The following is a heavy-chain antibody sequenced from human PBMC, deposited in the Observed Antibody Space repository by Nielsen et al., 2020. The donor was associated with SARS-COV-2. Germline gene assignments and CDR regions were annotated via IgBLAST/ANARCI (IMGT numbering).Heavy chain of an antibody. Sequence: SETLSLTCTVSGGSISSGSYYWSWIRQPAGKGLEWIGRIYTSGSTNYNPSLKSRVTISVDTSKNQFSLKLSSVTAADTAVYYWARVDSSGWTNFDYWGQGTLVTVSS. V-gene: IGHV4-61*02. J-gene: IGHJ4*02. CDR3: ARVDSSGWTNFDY. CDR2: IYTSGST. CDR1: GGSISSGSYY. D-gene: IGHD6-19*01.